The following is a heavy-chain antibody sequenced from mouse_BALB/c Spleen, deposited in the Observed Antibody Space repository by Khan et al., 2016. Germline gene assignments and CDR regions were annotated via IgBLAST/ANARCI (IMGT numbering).Heavy chain of an antibody. D-gene: IGHD2-4*01. CDR2: IDPYNGGT. CDR3: ARYDYDVTWFAY. CDR1: GYSFTDYN. J-gene: IGHJ3*01. Sequence: VQLQQSGPELVKPGASVKVSCKASGYSFTDYNISWVKQSPGKSLEWIGSIDPYNGGTSYPQKFKGMATLTVDKSSSTTFRHRNSLTSEDSAVYYCARYDYDVTWFAYWGQGTLVTVSA. V-gene: IGHV1S135*01.